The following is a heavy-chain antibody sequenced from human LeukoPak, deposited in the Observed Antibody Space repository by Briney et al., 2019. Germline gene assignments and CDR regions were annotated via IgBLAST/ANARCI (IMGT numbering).Heavy chain of an antibody. CDR1: GGSFSGYY. D-gene: IGHD3-10*01. V-gene: IGHV4-34*01. CDR3: ARPRFLGYYGSGSYLSS. Sequence: SETLSLTCAVYGGSFSGYYWSWIRQPPGKGLEWIGEINHSGSTNYNPSLKSRVTISVDTSKNQFSLKLSSVTAADTAVYYCARPRFLGYYGSGSYLSSWGQGTLVTVSS. CDR2: INHSGST. J-gene: IGHJ5*02.